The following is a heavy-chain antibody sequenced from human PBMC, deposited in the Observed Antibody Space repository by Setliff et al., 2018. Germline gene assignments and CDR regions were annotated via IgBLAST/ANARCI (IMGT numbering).Heavy chain of an antibody. J-gene: IGHJ5*02. CDR3: AREEVGRYSSGWYISSDNWFDP. CDR2: INPNSGGT. Sequence: ASVKVSCKASGYTFTGYYMHWVRQAPGQGLEWMGRINPNSGGTNYAQKFQGRVTMTRDTSLSAAYMELSRLRSDDTAVYYCAREEVGRYSSGWYISSDNWFDPWGQGTLVTVSS. CDR1: GYTFTGYY. D-gene: IGHD6-19*01. V-gene: IGHV1-2*06.